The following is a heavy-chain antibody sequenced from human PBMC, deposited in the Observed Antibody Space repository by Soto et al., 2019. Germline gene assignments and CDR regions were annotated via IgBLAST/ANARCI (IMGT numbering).Heavy chain of an antibody. J-gene: IGHJ6*02. Sequence: GGSLRLSCAASGFTFSSYSMNWVRQAPGKGLEWVSSISSSSSYIYYADSVKGRFTISRDNAKNSLYLQMNSLRAEDTAVYYCARDSLCYCSGGSCPPTCGMDVWGQGTTVTGSS. CDR2: ISSSSSYI. CDR3: ARDSLCYCSGGSCPPTCGMDV. D-gene: IGHD2-15*01. V-gene: IGHV3-21*01. CDR1: GFTFSSYS.